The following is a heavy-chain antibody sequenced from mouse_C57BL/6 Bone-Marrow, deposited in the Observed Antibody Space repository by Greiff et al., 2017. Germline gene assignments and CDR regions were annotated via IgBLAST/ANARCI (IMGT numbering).Heavy chain of an antibody. CDR3: ARQGLTMITRDWYFDV. CDR2: ISNGGGST. D-gene: IGHD2-4*01. CDR1: GFTFSDYY. V-gene: IGHV5-12*01. Sequence: EVKVVESGGGLVQPGGSLKLSCAASGFTFSDYYMYWVRQTPEKRLEWVAYISNGGGSTYYPDTVKGRFTISRDNAKNTLYLQMSRLKSEDTAMYYCARQGLTMITRDWYFDVWGTGTTVTVSS. J-gene: IGHJ1*03.